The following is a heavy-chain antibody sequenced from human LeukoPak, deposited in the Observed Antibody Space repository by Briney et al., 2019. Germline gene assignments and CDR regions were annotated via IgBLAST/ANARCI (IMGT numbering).Heavy chain of an antibody. CDR1: GFTFSSYA. Sequence: GESLRLSCAASGFTFSSYAMHWVSQAPGKGLEWVAVISYDGSNKYYADSVKGRFTISRDNSKNSLYLQMNSLRAEDTAVYYCARPLEYSSSSGLGYYYYMDVWGKGTTVTVSS. V-gene: IGHV3-30*04. CDR2: ISYDGSNK. D-gene: IGHD6-6*01. J-gene: IGHJ6*03. CDR3: ARPLEYSSSSGLGYYYYMDV.